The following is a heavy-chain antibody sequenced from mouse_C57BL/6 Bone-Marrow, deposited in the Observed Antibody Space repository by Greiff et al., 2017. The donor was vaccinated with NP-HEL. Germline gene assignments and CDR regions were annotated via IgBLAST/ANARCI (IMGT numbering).Heavy chain of an antibody. CDR1: GYTFTSYL. D-gene: IGHD1-1*01. Sequence: QVQLQQPGAELVKPGASVKLSCKASGYTFTSYLMHWVTQRPGRGLEWIGRIDPNSGGTKYNEKFKSKATLPVDKPSSTAYMHLNSLTSEDSAVYYCARYYYGSSSFDYWGQGTTLTVSS. J-gene: IGHJ2*01. V-gene: IGHV1-72*01. CDR3: ARYYYGSSSFDY. CDR2: IDPNSGGT.